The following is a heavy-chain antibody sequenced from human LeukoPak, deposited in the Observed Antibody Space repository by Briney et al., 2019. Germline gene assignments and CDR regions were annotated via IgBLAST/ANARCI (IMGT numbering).Heavy chain of an antibody. V-gene: IGHV3-21*01. J-gene: IGHJ4*02. D-gene: IGHD2-2*01. Sequence: GGSLRLSCAASGFTFSSYSMNWVRQAPGKGLEWVSSISSSSSYIYYADSVKGRFTISGDNAKNSLYLQMNSLRAEDTAVYYCARDGGYCSSTSCLAEYDYWGQGTLVTVSS. CDR2: ISSSSSYI. CDR3: ARDGGYCSSTSCLAEYDY. CDR1: GFTFSSYS.